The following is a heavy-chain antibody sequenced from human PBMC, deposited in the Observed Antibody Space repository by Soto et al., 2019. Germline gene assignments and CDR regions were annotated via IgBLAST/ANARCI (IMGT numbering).Heavy chain of an antibody. Sequence: GGSLRLSCAASGFTFSSYAMSWVRQAPGKGLEWVSAISGSGGSTYHADCVKGRFTISRNNSKNTLYLQMNSLRAEDTGVYYCAKGVEAAAIYYGMDVWGQGTTVTVSS. D-gene: IGHD2-15*01. CDR3: AKGVEAAAIYYGMDV. J-gene: IGHJ6*02. V-gene: IGHV3-23*01. CDR1: GFTFSSYA. CDR2: ISGSGGST.